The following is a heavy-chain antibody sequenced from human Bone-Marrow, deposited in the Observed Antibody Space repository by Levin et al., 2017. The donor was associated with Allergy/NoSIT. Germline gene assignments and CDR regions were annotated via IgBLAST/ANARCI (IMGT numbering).Heavy chain of an antibody. J-gene: IGHJ6*02. CDR2: INSDGSST. CDR3: ARDGGDGYRRIYYYYGMDV. V-gene: IGHV3-74*01. D-gene: IGHD5-24*01. CDR1: GFTFSSYW. Sequence: GESLKISCAASGFTFSSYWMHWVRQAPGKGLVWVSRINSDGSSTSYADSVKGRFTISRDNAKNTLYLQMNSLRAEDTAVYYCARDGGDGYRRIYYYYGMDVWGQGTTVTVSS.